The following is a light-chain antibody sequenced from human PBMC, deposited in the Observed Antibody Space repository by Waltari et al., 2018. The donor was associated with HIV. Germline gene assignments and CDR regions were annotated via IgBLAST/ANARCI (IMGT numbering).Light chain of an antibody. CDR3: QSYDSSLRASV. Sequence: QSALTQPPSVSGAPGQRVTISCTGNRSNIGAGFFVHWYQHLPGTAPNLLVYSETNRPSGVPDRVSGSKSGTSASLVITGLQAEDEADYYCQSYDSSLRASVFGGGSKLTVL. CDR1: RSNIGAGFF. J-gene: IGLJ2*01. V-gene: IGLV1-40*01. CDR2: SET.